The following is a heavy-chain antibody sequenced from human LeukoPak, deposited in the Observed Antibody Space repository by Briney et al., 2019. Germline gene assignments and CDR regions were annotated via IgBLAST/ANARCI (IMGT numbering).Heavy chain of an antibody. CDR3: ARHPGGPGPIDY. Sequence: TSETLSLTCTVSGGSISNSSYYWGWIRQPPGKGLEWIGTIYYSGSTYYNPSPKSRVTVSVDTSKNQISLKLSSVTAADTAVYYCARHPGGPGPIDYWGQGTLVAVSS. CDR1: GGSISNSSYY. CDR2: IYYSGST. V-gene: IGHV4-39*01. J-gene: IGHJ4*02.